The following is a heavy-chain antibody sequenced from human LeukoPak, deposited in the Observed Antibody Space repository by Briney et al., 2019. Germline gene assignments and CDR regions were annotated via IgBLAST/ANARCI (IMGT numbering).Heavy chain of an antibody. CDR3: ASAGYDFWSGSGPGAFDI. D-gene: IGHD3-3*01. CDR2: IYHSGST. V-gene: IGHV4-30-2*01. J-gene: IGHJ3*02. CDR1: GGSISSSSYS. Sequence: SETLSLTCTVSGGSISSSSYSWSWIRQPPGKGLEWIGYIYHSGSTYYNPSLKSRVTISVDRSKNQFSLKLSSVTAADTAVYYCASAGYDFWSGSGPGAFDIWGQGTMVTVSS.